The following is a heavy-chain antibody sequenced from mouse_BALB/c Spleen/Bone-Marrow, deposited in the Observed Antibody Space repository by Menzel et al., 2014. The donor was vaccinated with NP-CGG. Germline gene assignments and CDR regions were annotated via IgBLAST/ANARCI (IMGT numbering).Heavy chain of an antibody. J-gene: IGHJ2*01. D-gene: IGHD2-10*02. CDR1: GFTFSSYY. CDR2: INSNGGST. Sequence: EVKLVESGGGLVKLGGSLKLSCAASGFTFSSYYMSWVRQTPEKRLELVAAINSNGGSTYYPDTVKGRFIISRDNAKNTLHLQMSSLKSEDTALYYCARSPYGNHFDYWGQGTTLTVSS. V-gene: IGHV5-6-2*01. CDR3: ARSPYGNHFDY.